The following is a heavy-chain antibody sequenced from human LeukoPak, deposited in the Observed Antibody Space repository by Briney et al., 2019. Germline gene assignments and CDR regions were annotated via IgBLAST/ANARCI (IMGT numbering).Heavy chain of an antibody. CDR2: IYPGDSDT. CDR1: GYSFTSYW. D-gene: IGHD5-18*01. Sequence: VESLKISCKGSGYSFTSYWIGWVRQMPGKGLEWMGIIYPGDSDTRYSPSFQGQVTISADKSISTAYLQWCSLKASDTAMYYCARHSYTAMVHHWGQGTLVTVSS. J-gene: IGHJ5*02. CDR3: ARHSYTAMVHH. V-gene: IGHV5-51*01.